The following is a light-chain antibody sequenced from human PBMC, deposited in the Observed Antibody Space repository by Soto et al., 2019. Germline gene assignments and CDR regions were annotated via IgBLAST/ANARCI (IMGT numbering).Light chain of an antibody. J-gene: IGKJ1*01. V-gene: IGKV3D-15*01. CDR3: QQYYSSPRT. CDR2: DAS. CDR1: QSVSSN. Sequence: EIQMTQPPATLSVSPGDSATISCRASQSVSSNFAWYQQKPGQAPRLLIYDASSRATGIPDRFSGSGSGTDFTLTISRLQPEDFATYYCQQYYSSPRTFGQGTKVDIK.